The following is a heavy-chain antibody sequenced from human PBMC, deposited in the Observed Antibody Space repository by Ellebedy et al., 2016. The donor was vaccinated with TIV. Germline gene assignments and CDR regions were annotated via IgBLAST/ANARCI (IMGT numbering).Heavy chain of an antibody. Sequence: GGSLRLXCPASGFTFSSYGMHWVRQAPGKGLEWVAVISYDGSNKYYADSVKGRFTISRDNSKNTLYLQMNSLRAEDTAVYYCAKDPQTHLGPQWLPTSLADYWGQGTLVTVSS. CDR2: ISYDGSNK. V-gene: IGHV3-30*18. CDR3: AKDPQTHLGPQWLPTSLADY. J-gene: IGHJ4*02. CDR1: GFTFSSYG. D-gene: IGHD6-19*01.